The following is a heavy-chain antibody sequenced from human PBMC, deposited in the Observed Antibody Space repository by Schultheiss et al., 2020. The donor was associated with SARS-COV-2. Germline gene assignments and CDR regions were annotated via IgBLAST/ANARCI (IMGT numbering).Heavy chain of an antibody. J-gene: IGHJ3*02. CDR2: IYYSGST. V-gene: IGHV4-39*07. D-gene: IGHD1-26*01. CDR1: GGSISSSSYY. CDR3: ARGIVVGATGDAFDI. Sequence: SETLSLTCTVSGGSISSSSYYWGWIRQPPGKGLEWIGSIYYSGSTNYNPSLKSRVTISVDTSKNQFSLKLSPVTAADTAVYYCARGIVVGATGDAFDIWGQGTMVTVSS.